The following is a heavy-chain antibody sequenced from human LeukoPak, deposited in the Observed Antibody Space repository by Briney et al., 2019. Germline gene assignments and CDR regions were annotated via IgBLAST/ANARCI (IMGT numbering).Heavy chain of an antibody. CDR3: ARRVGATSFDY. J-gene: IGHJ4*02. Sequence: GESLKISCQGSEYSFTSNWIGWVRQMPGKGLEWMGIIYPGDSDTIYSPSFQGQVTISADKSISTAYLQWSSLKASDTAMYYCARRVGATSFDYWGQGTLVTVSS. D-gene: IGHD1-26*01. CDR1: EYSFTSNW. CDR2: IYPGDSDT. V-gene: IGHV5-51*01.